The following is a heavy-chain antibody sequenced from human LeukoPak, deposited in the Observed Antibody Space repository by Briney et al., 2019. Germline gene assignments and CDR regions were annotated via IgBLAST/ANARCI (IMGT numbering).Heavy chain of an antibody. V-gene: IGHV1-69*13. CDR3: ARLAMVRGVSWFDP. D-gene: IGHD3-10*01. CDR1: GGTFSSYA. CDR2: IIPIFGTA. J-gene: IGHJ5*02. Sequence: SVKVSCKASGGTFSSYAISGVRQAPGQGREWMGGIIPIFGTANYAQKFQGRVTITADESTSTAYMELSSLRSEDTAVYYCARLAMVRGVSWFDPWGQGTLVTVSS.